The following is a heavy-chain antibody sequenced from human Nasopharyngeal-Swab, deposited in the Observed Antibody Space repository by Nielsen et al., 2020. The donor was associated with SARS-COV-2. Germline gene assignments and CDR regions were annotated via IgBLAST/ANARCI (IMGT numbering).Heavy chain of an antibody. J-gene: IGHJ4*02. CDR1: GFTFSDSA. Sequence: GESLNISCAASGFTFSDSAIHWVRQASGTGLEWVGRVRCKGNNYATAYSASVKGRFIIFRDDPTNTAYLQMNSLKTEDTAMYYCTRCGGGCYSGRDYWGQGTLVTVSS. CDR3: TRCGGGCYSGRDY. CDR2: VRCKGNNYAT. D-gene: IGHD2-15*01. V-gene: IGHV3-73*01.